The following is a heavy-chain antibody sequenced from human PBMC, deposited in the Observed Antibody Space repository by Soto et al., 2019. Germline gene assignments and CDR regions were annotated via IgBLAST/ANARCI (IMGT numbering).Heavy chain of an antibody. V-gene: IGHV4-39*02. D-gene: IGHD4-17*01. J-gene: IGHJ6*03. CDR2: IYYSGST. CDR3: ARVLRDYPFYYYYMDV. CDR1: GGSISSSSYY. Sequence: SETLSLTCTVSGGSISSSSYYWGWIRQPPGKGLEWIGNIYYSGSTYYNPSLKSRVTISVDTSKNHFSLKLNSVTAADTAVYYCARVLRDYPFYYYYMDVWGKGTTVTVSS.